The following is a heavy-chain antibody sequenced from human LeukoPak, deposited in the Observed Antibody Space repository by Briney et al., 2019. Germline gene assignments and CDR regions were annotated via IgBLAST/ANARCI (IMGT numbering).Heavy chain of an antibody. CDR3: VVGATRGGGYYYYGMDV. V-gene: IGHV4-61*01. D-gene: IGHD1-26*01. CDR2: IYYSGST. J-gene: IGHJ6*02. CDR1: GGSVSSGSYY. Sequence: PSETPSLTCTVSGGSVSSGSYYWSWIRQPPGKGLEWIGYIYYSGSTNYNPSLKSRVTISVDTSKNQSSLKLSSVTAADTAVYYCVVGATRGGGYYYYGMDVWGQGTTVTVSS.